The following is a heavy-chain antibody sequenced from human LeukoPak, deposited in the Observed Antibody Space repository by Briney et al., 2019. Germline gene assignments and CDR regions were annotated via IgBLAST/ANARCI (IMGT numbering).Heavy chain of an antibody. Sequence: SETLSLTCAVSGGSIRNDYWSWIRQPPGKGLEWMAYINYSVSTNYNPSLESRVTISVDTSKNLFSLKFTSVTAAATAVYYCARHRPGERRFDPWGQGTLVTVSS. CDR3: ARHRPGERRFDP. CDR2: INYSVST. J-gene: IGHJ5*02. CDR1: GGSIRNDY. D-gene: IGHD3-16*01. V-gene: IGHV4-59*08.